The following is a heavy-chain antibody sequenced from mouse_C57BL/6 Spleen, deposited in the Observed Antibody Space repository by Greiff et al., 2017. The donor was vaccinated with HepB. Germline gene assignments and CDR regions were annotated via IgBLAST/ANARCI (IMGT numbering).Heavy chain of an antibody. V-gene: IGHV1-81*01. Sequence: VQLKQSGAELARPGASVKLSCKASGYTFTSYGISWVKQRTGQGLEWIGEIYPRSGNTYYNEKFKGKATLTADKSSSTAYMELRSLTSEDSAVYFCARSSGYGWYFDVWGTGTTVTVSS. CDR2: IYPRSGNT. J-gene: IGHJ1*03. CDR3: ARSSGYGWYFDV. CDR1: GYTFTSYG. D-gene: IGHD2-2*01.